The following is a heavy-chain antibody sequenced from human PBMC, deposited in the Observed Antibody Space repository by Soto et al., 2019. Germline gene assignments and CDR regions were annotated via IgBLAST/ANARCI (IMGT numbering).Heavy chain of an antibody. CDR3: ARQMAGERRYYFDY. CDR2: IYYSGST. Sequence: SETLSLTCTVSGGSISSSSYYWGWIRQPPGKGLEWIGSIYYSGSTYYNPSLKSRVTISVDTSKNQFSLKLSSVTAADTAVYYCARQMAGERRYYFDYWGQGTLVTVSS. V-gene: IGHV4-39*01. CDR1: GGSISSSSYY. D-gene: IGHD6-19*01. J-gene: IGHJ4*02.